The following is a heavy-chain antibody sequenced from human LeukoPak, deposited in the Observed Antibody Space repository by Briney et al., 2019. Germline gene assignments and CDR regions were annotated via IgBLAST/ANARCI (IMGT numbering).Heavy chain of an antibody. Sequence: ASVTVSCNASGYTFNSNGISWVRQAPGQGLGWMGWISTYNGHTNYAQKLQGRVTMTTDISTGTAYTELRSLRSDDTAVYYCARGGYDFSGLGGRYYFDSWGQGTLVTVSS. J-gene: IGHJ4*02. CDR2: ISTYNGHT. V-gene: IGHV1-18*01. CDR1: GYTFNSNG. CDR3: ARGGYDFSGLGGRYYFDS. D-gene: IGHD3-3*01.